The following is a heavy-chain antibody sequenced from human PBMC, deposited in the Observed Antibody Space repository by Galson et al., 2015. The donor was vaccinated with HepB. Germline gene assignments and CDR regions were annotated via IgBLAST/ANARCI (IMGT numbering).Heavy chain of an antibody. J-gene: IGHJ6*02. CDR2: ISGSGGST. CDR1: GFTFSSYA. Sequence: SLRLSCAASGFTFSSYAMSWVRQAPGKGLEWVSAISGSGGSTYYADSVEGRFTISRDNSKNTLYLQMNSLRAEDTAVYYCAKAYRSYYYYGMDVWGQGTTVTVSS. CDR3: AKAYRSYYYYGMDV. D-gene: IGHD3-16*01. V-gene: IGHV3-23*01.